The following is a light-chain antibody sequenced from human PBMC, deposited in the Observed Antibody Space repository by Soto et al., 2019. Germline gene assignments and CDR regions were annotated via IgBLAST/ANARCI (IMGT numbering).Light chain of an antibody. J-gene: IGLJ1*01. CDR2: EVN. CDR3: SSHGGNSPYV. Sequence: QSVLTQPPSASGSPGQSVAISCTGTTSDIGGYDYVSWYQQHPGKAPKLMIYEVNKRPSGVPDRFSGSESGNTASLTVSGLQAEDEADYYCSSHGGNSPYVFGTGTKVTVL. V-gene: IGLV2-8*01. CDR1: TSDIGGYDY.